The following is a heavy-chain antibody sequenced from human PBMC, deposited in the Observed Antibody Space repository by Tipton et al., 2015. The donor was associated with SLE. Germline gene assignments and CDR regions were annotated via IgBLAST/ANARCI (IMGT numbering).Heavy chain of an antibody. Sequence: QSGAEVKKPGASVKVSCKASGYAFSNYGVNWVRQAPGQGLEWMGWIGADNGNTNYALKFQGRVTMTRDKTTSTAYMELRSLRSDDTAIYYCARDESGFKDFFDYWGQGTLVTVSS. CDR3: ARDESGFKDFFDY. V-gene: IGHV1-18*01. J-gene: IGHJ4*02. D-gene: IGHD5-12*01. CDR2: IGADNGNT. CDR1: GYAFSNYG.